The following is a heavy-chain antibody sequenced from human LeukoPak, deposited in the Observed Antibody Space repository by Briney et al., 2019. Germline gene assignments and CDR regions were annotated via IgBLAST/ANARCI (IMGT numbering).Heavy chain of an antibody. V-gene: IGHV3-7*01. Sequence: GGSLRLSCATSGFTFSSYWISWVRQTPGKGLEWVAIILQDGSEKHYVASVKGRFTISRDNARNSVYLQMNGRRAEDTAVYYCARAGAYSSLSPAGLWGQGTLVTVSS. D-gene: IGHD3-22*01. CDR3: ARAGAYSSLSPAGL. J-gene: IGHJ4*02. CDR1: GFTFSSYW. CDR2: ILQDGSEK.